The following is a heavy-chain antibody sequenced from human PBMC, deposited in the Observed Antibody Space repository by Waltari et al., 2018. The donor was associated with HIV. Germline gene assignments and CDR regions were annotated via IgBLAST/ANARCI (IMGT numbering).Heavy chain of an antibody. CDR1: GFSLSTSGMS. V-gene: IGHV2-70*01. D-gene: IGHD3-9*01. J-gene: IGHJ4*02. CDR2: IDGDDDK. Sequence: GFSLSTSGMSVTWIRQPPGKALEWLAVIDGDDDKYYSVSLKTRLTISKDTSKNQVVLTMTNMDPVDTATYYCARADILTGLFDYWGQGTLVTVSS. CDR3: ARADILTGLFDY.